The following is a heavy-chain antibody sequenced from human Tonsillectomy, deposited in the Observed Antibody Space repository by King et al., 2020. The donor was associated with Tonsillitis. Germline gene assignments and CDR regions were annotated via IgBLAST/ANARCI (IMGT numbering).Heavy chain of an antibody. CDR3: ARDLLEAVAVYFFAD. Sequence: QLVQSGAEVKKPGASVTVSCKASGYTFTDYFIHWVRQAPGQGLEWMGWINPNSGDTNYAQNFQGRVTMTRDSSISTAYMELSSLSSDDTAVYYCARDLLEAVAVYFFADWGQGTLVTVSS. J-gene: IGHJ4*02. CDR2: INPNSGDT. D-gene: IGHD6-19*01. V-gene: IGHV1-2*02. CDR1: GYTFTDYF.